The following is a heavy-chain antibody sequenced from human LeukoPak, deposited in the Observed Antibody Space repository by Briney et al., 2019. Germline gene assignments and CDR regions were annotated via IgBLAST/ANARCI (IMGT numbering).Heavy chain of an antibody. CDR3: ARNLAYGDEFYFEY. D-gene: IGHD4-17*01. Sequence: PSETLSLTCTVSGGSINYYYWSWIRQPPGKGLEWIGYIYYSGSTNYNPSLKSRVTIPVDTSKNQFSLNLRSVTAADTAVYYCARNLAYGDEFYFEYWGQGTLVTVSS. J-gene: IGHJ4*02. CDR2: IYYSGST. V-gene: IGHV4-59*01. CDR1: GGSINYYY.